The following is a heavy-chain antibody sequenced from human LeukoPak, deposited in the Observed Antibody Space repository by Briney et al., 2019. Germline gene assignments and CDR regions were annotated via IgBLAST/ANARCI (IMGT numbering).Heavy chain of an antibody. D-gene: IGHD3-10*01. CDR3: ARAKDYYGSRYWYFDL. Sequence: GGSLRLSCAASGFKASSNYMSWVRQAPGKGLEWVSIIYSGGNTYYVDSVKGRFTISRDNSKNTLYLQMNSLRAEDTAVYYCARAKDYYGSRYWYFDLWGRGTLVTVSS. CDR1: GFKASSNY. CDR2: IYSGGNT. J-gene: IGHJ2*01. V-gene: IGHV3-53*01.